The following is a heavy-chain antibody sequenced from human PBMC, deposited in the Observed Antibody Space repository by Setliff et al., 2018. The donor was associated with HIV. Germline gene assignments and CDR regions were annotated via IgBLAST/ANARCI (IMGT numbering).Heavy chain of an antibody. CDR1: NYSINSGYY. V-gene: IGHV4-38-2*01. CDR3: ARQSITIFGVVISGFDP. Sequence: SETLSLTCAVSNYSINSGYYWGWIRQPPGKGLEWIGSIYHSGSTYYNPSLESRVTISVDTSKNQVSLRLTSVTAADTAVYYCARQSITIFGVVISGFDPWGQGTLVTVSS. D-gene: IGHD3-3*01. CDR2: IYHSGST. J-gene: IGHJ5*02.